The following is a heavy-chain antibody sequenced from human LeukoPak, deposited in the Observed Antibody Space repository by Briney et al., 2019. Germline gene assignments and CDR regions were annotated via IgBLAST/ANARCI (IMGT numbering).Heavy chain of an antibody. CDR3: ARGPHYCSGGSCYRYYYYYYGMDV. CDR1: GGSISSVGYS. Sequence: SQTLSLTCAVSGGSISSVGYSWSWILQPPGKGLEWIGYIYHSGSTYYNPSLKSRVTISVDRYKNQFSLKLSSVTAADTAVYYCARGPHYCSGGSCYRYYYYYYGMDVWGQGTTVTVSS. J-gene: IGHJ6*02. D-gene: IGHD2-15*01. CDR2: IYHSGST. V-gene: IGHV4-30-2*01.